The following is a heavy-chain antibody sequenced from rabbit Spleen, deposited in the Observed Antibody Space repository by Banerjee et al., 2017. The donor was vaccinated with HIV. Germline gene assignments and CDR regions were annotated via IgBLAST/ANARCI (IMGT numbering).Heavy chain of an antibody. CDR2: ISIGGDT. D-gene: IGHD4-1*01. CDR1: GFTFSTYW. V-gene: IGHV1S45*01. CDR3: ARETSSGWGVVSYYFNL. Sequence: QEQLKESGGGLVQPGGSLTLTCTASGFTFSTYWICWVRQAPGKGLDWIACISIGGDTHYATWVNGRFTVSQTSSTTVTLQMTSLTAADTATYFCARETSSGWGVVSYYFNLWGPGTLVTV. J-gene: IGHJ4*01.